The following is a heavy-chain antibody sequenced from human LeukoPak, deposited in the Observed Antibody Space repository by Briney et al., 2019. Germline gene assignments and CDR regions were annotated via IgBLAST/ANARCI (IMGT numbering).Heavy chain of an antibody. Sequence: GGSLRLSCAASGFTVSSNYMNWVRQPPGKGLEWVSSISGGSSYIRYTDSLKGRFTISRDNVKNSVYLQMSNLRVEDTAVYYCATFVGVVPGGLLLWGKGTTVIVSS. CDR2: ISGGSSYI. D-gene: IGHD2-8*02. V-gene: IGHV3-21*01. CDR1: GFTVSSNY. CDR3: ATFVGVVPGGLLL. J-gene: IGHJ6*04.